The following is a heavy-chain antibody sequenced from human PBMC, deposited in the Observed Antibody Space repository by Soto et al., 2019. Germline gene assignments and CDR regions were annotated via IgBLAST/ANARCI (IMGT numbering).Heavy chain of an antibody. D-gene: IGHD6-19*01. V-gene: IGHV3-23*01. Sequence: GGSLRLSCAASGFTFSSYAMSWVRQAPGKGLEWVSAISGSGGSTYYADSVKGRFTISRDNSKNTLYLQMNSLRAEDTAVYYYANRFPYSSGWIFDYWGHGTLVTVSS. CDR1: GFTFSSYA. J-gene: IGHJ4*01. CDR3: ANRFPYSSGWIFDY. CDR2: ISGSGGST.